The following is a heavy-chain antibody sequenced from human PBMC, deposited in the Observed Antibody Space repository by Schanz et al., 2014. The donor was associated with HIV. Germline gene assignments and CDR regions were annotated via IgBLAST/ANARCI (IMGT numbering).Heavy chain of an antibody. V-gene: IGHV1-58*01. CDR2: IVVGSGNT. J-gene: IGHJ3*02. D-gene: IGHD3-10*01. CDR3: AADSEWFGESPSAFDI. CDR1: GFTFTSSA. Sequence: QMQLVQSGPEVKKPGTSVKVSCKASGFTFTSSAVQWVRQARGQSLEWIGWIVVGSGNTNYAQKFQERVTITRDMSTSTAYMELSSLRSEDTAVYYCAADSEWFGESPSAFDIWGQGTMVTVSS.